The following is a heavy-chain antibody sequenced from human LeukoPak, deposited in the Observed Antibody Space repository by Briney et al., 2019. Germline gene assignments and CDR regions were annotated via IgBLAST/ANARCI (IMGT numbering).Heavy chain of an antibody. CDR1: GGSFSGYY. V-gene: IGHV4-34*01. CDR3: ARSAGEPYFDY. Sequence: SETLSLTCAVYGGSFSGYYWSWIRQPPGKGLEWIGEINHSGSTNYNPSLKSRVTISVDTSKNQFSLKLSSVTAADTAVYYCARSAGEPYFDYWGQGTPVTVSS. CDR2: INHSGST. J-gene: IGHJ4*02. D-gene: IGHD3-16*01.